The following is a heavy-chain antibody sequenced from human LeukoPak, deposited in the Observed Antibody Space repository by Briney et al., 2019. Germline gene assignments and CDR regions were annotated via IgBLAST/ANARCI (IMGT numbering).Heavy chain of an antibody. Sequence: SETLSLTCAVSGGSFSAFFWRWIRQPPGKGLEWIGDVGHSGSADYNPSLKSRVTVSADPSKTQFSLKLTSVTAADTAVYYCATRGDYSDTSGNSYDALDIWGQGTMVTVSS. V-gene: IGHV4-34*01. D-gene: IGHD3-22*01. CDR2: VGHSGSA. J-gene: IGHJ3*02. CDR3: ATRGDYSDTSGNSYDALDI. CDR1: GGSFSAFF.